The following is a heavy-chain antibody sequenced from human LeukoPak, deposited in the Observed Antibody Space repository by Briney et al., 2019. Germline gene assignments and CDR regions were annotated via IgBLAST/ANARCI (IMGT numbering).Heavy chain of an antibody. Sequence: ASVKVSCKASGGTFSSYAISWVRQAPGQGLEWMGWINPNSGGTNYAQKFQGRVTMTRDTSISTAYMELSRLRSDDTAVYYCARVPLRRENYYDSSGYYSFDYWGQGTLVTVSS. D-gene: IGHD3-22*01. CDR1: GGTFSSYA. CDR2: INPNSGGT. V-gene: IGHV1-2*02. J-gene: IGHJ4*02. CDR3: ARVPLRRENYYDSSGYYSFDY.